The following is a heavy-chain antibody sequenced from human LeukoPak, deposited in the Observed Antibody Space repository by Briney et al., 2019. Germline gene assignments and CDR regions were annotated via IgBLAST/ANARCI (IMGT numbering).Heavy chain of an antibody. V-gene: IGHV4-39*07. CDR2: IYYSGST. D-gene: IGHD6-13*01. CDR1: GGSISSSSYY. CDR3: AREGYSSSWYYYYGMDV. Sequence: PSETLSLTCTVSGGSISSSSYYWGWIRQPPGKGLEWIGSIYYSGSTYYNPSLKSRVTISVDTSKNQFSLKLSSVTAADTAVYYCAREGYSSSWYYYYGMDVWGQGTTVTVSS. J-gene: IGHJ6*02.